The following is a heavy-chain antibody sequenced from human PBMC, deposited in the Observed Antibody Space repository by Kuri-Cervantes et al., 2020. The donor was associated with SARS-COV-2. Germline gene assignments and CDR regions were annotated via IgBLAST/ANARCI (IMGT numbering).Heavy chain of an antibody. J-gene: IGHJ4*02. Sequence: GESLRLSCAASGFTFSSYSMNWVRQAPGKGLEWVSSISSSSSYIYYADSVKGRFTISRDNAKNSLYLQMNSLRAEDTAVYYCARGSSSTYFDYWGQGTLVTVSS. CDR2: ISSSSSYI. V-gene: IGHV3-21*01. CDR3: ARGSSSTYFDY. CDR1: GFTFSSYS. D-gene: IGHD6-6*01.